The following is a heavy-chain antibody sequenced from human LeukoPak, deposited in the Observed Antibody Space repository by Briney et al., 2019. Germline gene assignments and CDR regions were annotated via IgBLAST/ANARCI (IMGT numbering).Heavy chain of an antibody. CDR3: ARRSAPCGPDY. Sequence: GGSLRLSCAASGFTFSGYWMCWVRQAPGKGLEWVANIERDGSDKYYVDSVKGRFTISRDNTKNTLYLQMSSLRAEDTAFYYCARRSAPCGPDYWGQGTLVTVSS. CDR2: IERDGSDK. V-gene: IGHV3-7*03. D-gene: IGHD2-21*01. J-gene: IGHJ4*02. CDR1: GFTFSGYW.